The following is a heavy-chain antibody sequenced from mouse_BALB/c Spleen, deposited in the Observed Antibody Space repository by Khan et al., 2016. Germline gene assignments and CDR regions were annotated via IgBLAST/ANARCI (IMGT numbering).Heavy chain of an antibody. CDR3: ARRGYYGNSWFAY. D-gene: IGHD2-1*01. CDR1: GYTFTNYG. CDR2: INTYTGEP. J-gene: IGHJ3*01. V-gene: IGHV9-3-1*01. Sequence: QIQLVQSGPELKKPGETVKISCKASGYTFTNYGMNWVKQAPGKGLKWMGWINTYTGEPTYADDFKGRFAFSLETSASTAYLQINNLKNEDTATYFYARRGYYGNSWFAYWGQGTLVTVSA.